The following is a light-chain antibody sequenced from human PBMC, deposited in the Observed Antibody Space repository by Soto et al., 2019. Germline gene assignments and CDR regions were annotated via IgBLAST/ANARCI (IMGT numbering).Light chain of an antibody. Sequence: QMTQSASTLPASVGDRVTITCRASQSISNWLAWVQQKPGKDPKLLIFKASSLETGVPSRFSGSGSGTEFTLTISSLQPDDFATYYCQQYKSYSRTFGQGTKV. J-gene: IGKJ1*01. CDR3: QQYKSYSRT. CDR1: QSISNW. V-gene: IGKV1-5*03. CDR2: KAS.